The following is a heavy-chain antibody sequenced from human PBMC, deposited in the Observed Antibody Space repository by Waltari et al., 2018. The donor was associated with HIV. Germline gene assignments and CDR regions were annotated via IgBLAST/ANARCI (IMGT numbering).Heavy chain of an antibody. CDR1: GYTFTGYY. Sequence: QVQLVQSGAEVKKPGASVNVSCKASGYTFTGYYMHWVRQAPGQGLEWMGWINPDSGGTNYAQKCQGRITMTRDPSISTAYMELSRLRSDYTAVYYCARGGNPAHYGMDVWGQGTTVTVSS. CDR3: ARGGNPAHYGMDV. CDR2: INPDSGGT. V-gene: IGHV1-2*02. D-gene: IGHD3-16*01. J-gene: IGHJ6*02.